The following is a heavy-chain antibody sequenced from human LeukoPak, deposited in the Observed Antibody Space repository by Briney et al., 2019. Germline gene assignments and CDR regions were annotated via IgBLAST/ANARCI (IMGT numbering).Heavy chain of an antibody. V-gene: IGHV3-23*01. Sequence: GGSLRLSCAASGFTFSSYGMSWVRQAPGKGLEWVSAISGSGGSTYYADSVKGRFTISRDNSKNTLYLQMNSLRAEDTAVYYCAKPLRAGIVGATHDAFDIWGQGTMVTVSS. J-gene: IGHJ3*02. CDR1: GFTFSSYG. CDR3: AKPLRAGIVGATHDAFDI. CDR2: ISGSGGST. D-gene: IGHD1-26*01.